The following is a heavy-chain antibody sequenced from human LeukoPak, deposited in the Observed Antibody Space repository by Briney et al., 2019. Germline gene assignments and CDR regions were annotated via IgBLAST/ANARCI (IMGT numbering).Heavy chain of an antibody. J-gene: IGHJ4*02. CDR1: GGSISSSRYY. V-gene: IGHV4-39*01. CDR3: ARRGYYDSRGYFDY. D-gene: IGHD3-22*01. Sequence: EASETLSLTCTVSGGSISSSRYYWGWIRQSPGKGLEWIGSIYYSGSTYYNPSLKSRVTISVDTSKNQFSLKLSSVTAADTAVYYCARRGYYDSRGYFDYWGQGTLVTVSS. CDR2: IYYSGST.